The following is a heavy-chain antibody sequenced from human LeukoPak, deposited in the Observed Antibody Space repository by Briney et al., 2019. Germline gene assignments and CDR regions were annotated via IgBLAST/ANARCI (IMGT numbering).Heavy chain of an antibody. CDR2: IYPGGSDT. D-gene: IGHD2-15*01. V-gene: IGHV5-51*01. Sequence: GASLKISYKGSGSSFTSYWIGWGRRMPGKGLEYMGIIYPGGSDTRYSTSFQGQVTISADKSISTAYLQWSSLKASDTAMYYCARTLFYCSGGSCYTYDYWGQGTLVTVSS. CDR3: ARTLFYCSGGSCYTYDY. J-gene: IGHJ4*02. CDR1: GSSFTSYW.